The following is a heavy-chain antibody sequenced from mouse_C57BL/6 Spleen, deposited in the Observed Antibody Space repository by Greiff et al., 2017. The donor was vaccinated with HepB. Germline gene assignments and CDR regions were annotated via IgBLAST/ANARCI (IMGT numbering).Heavy chain of an antibody. D-gene: IGHD1-1*01. V-gene: IGHV1-19*01. Sequence: VQLQQSGPVLVKPGASVKMSCKASGYTFTDYYMNWVKQSHGKSLEWIGVINPYNGGTSYNQKFKGKATLTVDKSSSTAYMELNSLTSEDSAVYYCARGETYYGSSYYAMDYWGQGTSVTVSS. CDR1: GYTFTDYY. CDR3: ARGETYYGSSYYAMDY. J-gene: IGHJ4*01. CDR2: INPYNGGT.